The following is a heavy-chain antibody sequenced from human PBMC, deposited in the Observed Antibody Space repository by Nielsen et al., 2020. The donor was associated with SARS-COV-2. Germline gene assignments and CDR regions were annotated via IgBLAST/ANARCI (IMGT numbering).Heavy chain of an antibody. CDR3: ARESSDYYDSSGYLNWFDP. Sequence: WIRQPPGKGLEWIGYIYHSGSTYYNPSLKSRVTISVDTSKNQFSLKLSSVTAADTAVYYCARESSDYYDSSGYLNWFDPWGQGTLVTVSS. D-gene: IGHD3-22*01. CDR2: IYHSGST. V-gene: IGHV4-31*02. J-gene: IGHJ5*02.